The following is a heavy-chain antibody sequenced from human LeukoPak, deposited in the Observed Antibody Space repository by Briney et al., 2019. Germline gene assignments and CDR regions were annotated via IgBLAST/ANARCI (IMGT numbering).Heavy chain of an antibody. D-gene: IGHD3-10*01. CDR3: ARDRRTYGSGSYFWFDP. V-gene: IGHV3-30*03. Sequence: SGGSLRLSCAASGFTFSSYGMHWVRQAPGKGLEWVAVISYDGSNKYYADSVKGRFTISRDNSKNTLYLQMNNLRAEDTAVYYCARDRRTYGSGSYFWFDPWGQGTLVTVSS. CDR2: ISYDGSNK. J-gene: IGHJ5*02. CDR1: GFTFSSYG.